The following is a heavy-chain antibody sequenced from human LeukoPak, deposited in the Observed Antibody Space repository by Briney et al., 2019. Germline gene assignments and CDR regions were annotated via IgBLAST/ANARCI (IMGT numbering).Heavy chain of an antibody. J-gene: IGHJ3*02. D-gene: IGHD1-1*01. CDR3: ARRGLEPVWAALDI. CDR2: IYYSGST. CDR1: GGSISSYY. V-gene: IGHV4-59*12. Sequence: SETLSLTCTVSGGSISSYYWSWIRQAPGKGLEWIGYIYYSGSTNYNPSLKSRVTISVDTSKNQFSLKLSSVTAADTAVYYCARRGLEPVWAALDIWGQGTMVTVSS.